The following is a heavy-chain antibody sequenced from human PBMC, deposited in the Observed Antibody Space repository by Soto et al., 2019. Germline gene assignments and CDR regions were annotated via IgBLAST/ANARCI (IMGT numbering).Heavy chain of an antibody. J-gene: IGHJ4*02. D-gene: IGHD6-19*01. Sequence: SETLSLTCTVSGVSIKNYYWTWIRQPPGKGLEWLGYMYYSGSTNYNPSLKSRVTMSVDTSKNQLSLKLTSVPAADTAVYYCARHATESSGWFNDYWAQGTLVTVSS. CDR2: MYYSGST. V-gene: IGHV4-59*08. CDR1: GVSIKNYY. CDR3: ARHATESSGWFNDY.